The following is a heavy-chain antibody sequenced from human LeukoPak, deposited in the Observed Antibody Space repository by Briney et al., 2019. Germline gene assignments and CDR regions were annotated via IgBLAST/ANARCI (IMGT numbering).Heavy chain of an antibody. Sequence: PGGSLRLSCAASGFTFSSYAMHWVRQAPGKGLEWVAVISYDGSNKYYADSVEGRFTISRDNSKNTLYLQMNSLRAEDTAVYYCAKVGDTAMSMDYWGQGTLVTVSS. D-gene: IGHD5-18*01. CDR2: ISYDGSNK. J-gene: IGHJ4*02. CDR3: AKVGDTAMSMDY. CDR1: GFTFSSYA. V-gene: IGHV3-30*04.